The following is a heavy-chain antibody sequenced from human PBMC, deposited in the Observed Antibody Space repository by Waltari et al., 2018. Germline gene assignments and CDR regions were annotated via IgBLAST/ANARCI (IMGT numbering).Heavy chain of an antibody. CDR3: AKDSLFLSGSYFRH. J-gene: IGHJ1*01. CDR2: IYAGGNT. Sequence: EVQLLESGGGFVQPGGSLSLSCADSGFAFSSNAMMWVRPAPGKGLEWVSVIYAGGNTYYADSVKGRFNISRDNSKNTVYLQMNGLRGEDTGLYYCAKDSLFLSGSYFRHWGLGTLVTVSS. CDR1: GFAFSSNA. D-gene: IGHD1-26*01. V-gene: IGHV3-23*03.